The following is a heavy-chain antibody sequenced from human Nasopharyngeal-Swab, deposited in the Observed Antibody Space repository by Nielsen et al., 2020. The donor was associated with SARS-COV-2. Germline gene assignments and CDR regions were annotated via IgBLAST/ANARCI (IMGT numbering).Heavy chain of an antibody. J-gene: IGHJ5*02. Sequence: SETLSLTCTVSGGSISSSSYYWGWIRQPPGKGLGWIGEINHSGSTNYNPSLKSRVTISVDTSKNQFSLKLSSVTAADTAVYYCARGDTYYDYVWGSYRPPRFDPWGQGTLVTVSS. D-gene: IGHD3-16*02. CDR1: GGSISSSSYY. CDR3: ARGDTYYDYVWGSYRPPRFDP. V-gene: IGHV4-39*07. CDR2: INHSGST.